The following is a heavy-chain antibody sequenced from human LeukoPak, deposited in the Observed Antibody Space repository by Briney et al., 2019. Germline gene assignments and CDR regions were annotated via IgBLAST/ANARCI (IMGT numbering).Heavy chain of an antibody. CDR3: ARVRGITMVRGATAKGNYYYYGMDV. D-gene: IGHD3-10*01. Sequence: SETLSLTCAVYGGSFSGYYWSWIRQPPGKGLEWIGEINHSGSTNYNPSLKSRVTISVDTSKNQFSLKLSSVTAADTAVYYCARVRGITMVRGATAKGNYYYYGMDVWGKGTTVTVSS. CDR2: INHSGST. V-gene: IGHV4-34*01. CDR1: GGSFSGYY. J-gene: IGHJ6*04.